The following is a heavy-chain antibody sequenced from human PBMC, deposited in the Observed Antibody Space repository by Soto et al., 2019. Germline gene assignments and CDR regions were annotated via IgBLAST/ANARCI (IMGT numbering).Heavy chain of an antibody. V-gene: IGHV1-69*13. J-gene: IGHJ6*02. CDR2: IIPIFGTA. Sequence: SVKVSCKASGGTFSSYAISWVRQAPGQGLEWMGGIIPIFGTANYAQKFQGRVTITADESTSTAYMELSGLRSEDTAVYYCARAKRSYDFWSGHYGMDVWGQGTTVTVSS. CDR3: ARAKRSYDFWSGHYGMDV. CDR1: GGTFSSYA. D-gene: IGHD3-3*01.